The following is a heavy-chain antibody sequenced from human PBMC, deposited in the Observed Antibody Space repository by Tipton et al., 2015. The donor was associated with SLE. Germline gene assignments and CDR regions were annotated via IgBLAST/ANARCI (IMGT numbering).Heavy chain of an antibody. CDR1: GFTFSSYA. Sequence: SLRLSCAASGFTFSSYAMSWVRQAPGKGLEWVSAISGSGGSTYYADSVKGRFTISRDNSKNTLYLQMNSLRAEDTAVYYCAREGAVAGYFDYWGQGTLVTVSS. D-gene: IGHD6-19*01. CDR2: ISGSGGST. J-gene: IGHJ4*02. CDR3: AREGAVAGYFDY. V-gene: IGHV3-23*01.